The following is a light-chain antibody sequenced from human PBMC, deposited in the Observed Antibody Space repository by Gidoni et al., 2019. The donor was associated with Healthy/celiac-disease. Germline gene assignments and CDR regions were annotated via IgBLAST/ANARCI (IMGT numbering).Light chain of an antibody. CDR1: SSNIGSNT. Sequence: QSVLTQPPSASGTPGQRVTISCSGSSSNIGSNTVNWYQQLPGTAPKRLIESNNQRPSGVPDLFAGSKSGTSASLAISGLQSEDEADYYCAAWDDSLNGWVFGGGTKLTVL. CDR3: AAWDDSLNGWV. J-gene: IGLJ3*02. V-gene: IGLV1-44*01. CDR2: SNN.